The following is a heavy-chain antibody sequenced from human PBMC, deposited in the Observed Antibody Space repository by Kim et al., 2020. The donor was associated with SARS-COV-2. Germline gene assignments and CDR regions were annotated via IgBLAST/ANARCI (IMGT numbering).Heavy chain of an antibody. Sequence: SETLSLTCTVSGGSISSSSYYWGWIRQPPGKGLEWIGSIYYSGSTYYNPSLKSRVTISVDTSKNQFSLKLSSVTAADTAVYYCARDLGDYVWGSYRWGYWGQGTLVTVSS. D-gene: IGHD3-16*02. CDR3: ARDLGDYVWGSYRWGY. J-gene: IGHJ4*02. CDR1: GGSISSSSYY. CDR2: IYYSGST. V-gene: IGHV4-39*07.